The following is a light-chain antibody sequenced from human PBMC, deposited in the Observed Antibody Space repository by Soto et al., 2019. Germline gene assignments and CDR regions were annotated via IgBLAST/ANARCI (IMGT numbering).Light chain of an antibody. CDR1: QSVTNSY. J-gene: IGKJ5*01. Sequence: EIVLTQSPDTLSLSPGEGATLSCRAIQSVTNSYLAWYQQKPGQAPRLLIYGASTRATGIPARFSGSGSGTEFTLTISSLQSEDFAVYYCQQYNNWPPITFGQGTRLEI. V-gene: IGKV3-15*01. CDR3: QQYNNWPPIT. CDR2: GAS.